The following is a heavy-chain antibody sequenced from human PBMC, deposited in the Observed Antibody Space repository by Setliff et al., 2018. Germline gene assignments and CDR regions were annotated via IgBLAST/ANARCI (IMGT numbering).Heavy chain of an antibody. CDR2: INPSSGRT. CDR3: ARDVFPYHYEGAFDI. Sequence: ASVKVSCKAPGYTFTSHYMHWVRQAPGLGLEWMGTINPSSGRTSYAQKFQGRVTMTRDTSTSTVYMDMSSLRSEDTAVYYCARDVFPYHYEGAFDIWVQGTMVTVSS. V-gene: IGHV1-46*01. J-gene: IGHJ3*02. CDR1: GYTFTSHY. D-gene: IGHD3-22*01.